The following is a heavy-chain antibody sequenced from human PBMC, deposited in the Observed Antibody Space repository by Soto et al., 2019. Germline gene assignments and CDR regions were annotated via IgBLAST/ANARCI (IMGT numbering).Heavy chain of an antibody. CDR3: AGSSITIFGVVADYYYGMDV. D-gene: IGHD3-3*01. Sequence: SETLSLTCAVSGGSISSGGYSWSWIRQLPGKGLEWIGYIYHSGSTYYNPSLKSRVTISVDRSKNQFSLKLSSVTAADTAVYYCAGSSITIFGVVADYYYGMDVWGQGTTVTVSS. CDR1: GGSISSGGYS. J-gene: IGHJ6*02. CDR2: IYHSGST. V-gene: IGHV4-30-2*01.